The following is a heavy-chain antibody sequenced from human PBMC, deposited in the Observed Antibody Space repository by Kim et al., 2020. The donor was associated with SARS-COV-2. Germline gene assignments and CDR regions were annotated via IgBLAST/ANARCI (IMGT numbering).Heavy chain of an antibody. CDR2: ISYSGKT. CDR1: GVSISSSSYF. V-gene: IGHV4-39*01. Sequence: SETLTLTCTVSGVSISSSSYFWGWIRQPPGKGLEWIGSISYSGKTYYNPSIKSRVTISVDTSNNQLSLKLSSVTAADTAPYYCARSRNPFGAYYGLDVWGQGTTFTVSS. J-gene: IGHJ6*02. D-gene: IGHD3-10*01. CDR3: ARSRNPFGAYYGLDV.